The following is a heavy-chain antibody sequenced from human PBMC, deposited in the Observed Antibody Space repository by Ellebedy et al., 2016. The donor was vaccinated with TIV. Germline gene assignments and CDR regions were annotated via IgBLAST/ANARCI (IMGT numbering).Heavy chain of an antibody. J-gene: IGHJ4*02. Sequence: SETLSLTXAVYGGSFSGYYWSWIRQPPGKGLEWIGYIYYSGSTNYNPSLKSRVTISVDTSKNQFSLKLSSVTAADTAVYYCARQGDPYAQGSLDYWGQGTLVTVSS. CDR2: IYYSGST. CDR1: GGSFSGYY. V-gene: IGHV4-59*01. D-gene: IGHD1-26*01. CDR3: ARQGDPYAQGSLDY.